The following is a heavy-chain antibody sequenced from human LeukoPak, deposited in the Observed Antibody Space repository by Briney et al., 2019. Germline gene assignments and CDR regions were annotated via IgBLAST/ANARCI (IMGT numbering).Heavy chain of an antibody. CDR2: ILYDGSTT. V-gene: IGHV3-30*18. CDR3: AKGRYYLYGSGSYYLDN. Sequence: PGRSLRLSCAASGFTFSNYGMHWVRQAPGKGLEWVAVILYDGSTTYYGDSVKGRFTISRDNSKNTLYLQMNSPRAEDTAVYYCAKGRYYLYGSGSYYLDNWGQGTLVTVSS. D-gene: IGHD3-10*01. CDR1: GFTFSNYG. J-gene: IGHJ4*02.